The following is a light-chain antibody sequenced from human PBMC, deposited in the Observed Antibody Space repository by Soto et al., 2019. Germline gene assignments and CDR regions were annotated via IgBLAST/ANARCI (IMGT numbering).Light chain of an antibody. Sequence: QSALTQLASVSRSPGQSITISCTGTTSDVGSYDLVSWYQHHPGKAPKLLIYEVSKRPSGVSDRFSGSKSGNTASLTISGLQTEDEADYYCCSFAGSSTLYVFGNGTKVTVL. CDR1: TSDVGSYDL. CDR2: EVS. J-gene: IGLJ1*01. V-gene: IGLV2-23*02. CDR3: CSFAGSSTLYV.